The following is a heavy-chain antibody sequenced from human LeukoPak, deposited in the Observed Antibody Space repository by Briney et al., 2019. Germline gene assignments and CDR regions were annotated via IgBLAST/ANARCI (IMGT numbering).Heavy chain of an antibody. Sequence: PGGSLRLSCAASGFTFDDYAMHWVRQAPGKGLEWVSGISWNSGSIGYADSVKGRFTISRDNAKNSLYLQMNSLRAEDTALYYCATGDSSSWGQVRFDHWGQGTLVTVSS. CDR3: ATGDSSSWGQVRFDH. D-gene: IGHD6-13*01. V-gene: IGHV3-9*01. CDR2: ISWNSGSI. J-gene: IGHJ4*02. CDR1: GFTFDDYA.